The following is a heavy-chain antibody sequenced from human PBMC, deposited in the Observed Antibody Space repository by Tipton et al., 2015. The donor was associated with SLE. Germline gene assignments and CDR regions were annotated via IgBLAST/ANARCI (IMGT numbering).Heavy chain of an antibody. Sequence: SLRLSCSASGFTFSNYAMNWVRQAPGKGLEWVSTITGSGGNTYYADSVKGRFTISRDNSKNTVHLQMNSLRADDAAVYYCAKGDHGGLSGWFDPWGQGTLVTVSS. CDR2: ITGSGGNT. CDR3: AKGDHGGLSGWFDP. V-gene: IGHV3-23*01. D-gene: IGHD2-8*02. J-gene: IGHJ5*02. CDR1: GFTFSNYA.